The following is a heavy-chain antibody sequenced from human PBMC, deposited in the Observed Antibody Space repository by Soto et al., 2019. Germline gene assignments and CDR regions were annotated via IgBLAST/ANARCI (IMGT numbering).Heavy chain of an antibody. CDR2: ISYDGSNK. Sequence: QVQLLESGGGVVQPGRSLRLSCAASGFTFSSYAMHWVRQAPGKGLEWVAVISYDGSNKYYADSVKGRFTISRDNSKNALYLHMNSLIAEDTAVYYGAKAVDCFDYWCQGTLVTVS. CDR3: AKAVDCFDY. V-gene: IGHV3-30-3*01. J-gene: IGHJ4*02. CDR1: GFTFSSYA. D-gene: IGHD6-19*01.